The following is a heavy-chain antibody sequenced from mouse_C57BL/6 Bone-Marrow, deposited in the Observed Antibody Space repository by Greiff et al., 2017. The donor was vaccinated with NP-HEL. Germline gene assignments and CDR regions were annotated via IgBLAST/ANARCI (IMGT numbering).Heavy chain of an antibody. CDR1: GYTFTSYW. V-gene: IGHV1-55*01. CDR2: IYPGSGST. J-gene: IGHJ2*01. Sequence: QVQLKQPGAELVKPGASVKMSCKASGYTFTSYWITWVKQKPGQGLEWIGDIYPGSGSTNYNEKFKGKATLTVDTSSSTAYMQLSSLTSEDSAVYDCEGYGGDYWGQGTTLTVSS. D-gene: IGHD3-1*01. CDR3: EGYGGDY.